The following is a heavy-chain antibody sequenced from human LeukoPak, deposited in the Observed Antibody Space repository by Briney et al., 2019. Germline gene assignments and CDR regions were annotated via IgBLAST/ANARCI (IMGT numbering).Heavy chain of an antibody. Sequence: GSLRLSCAASGFAVSSNYMSWVRQAPGKGLEWVSVIYSGGSTYYADSVKGRFTISRDNSKNTLYLQMNSLRAEDTAVYYCAKGGSYTNWFDPWGQGTLVTVSS. CDR1: GFAVSSNY. V-gene: IGHV3-66*02. CDR3: AKGGSYTNWFDP. J-gene: IGHJ5*02. D-gene: IGHD1-26*01. CDR2: IYSGGST.